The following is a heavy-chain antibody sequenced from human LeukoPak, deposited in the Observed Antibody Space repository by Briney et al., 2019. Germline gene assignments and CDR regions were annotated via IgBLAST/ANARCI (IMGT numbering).Heavy chain of an antibody. J-gene: IGHJ4*02. CDR2: INKDGSEG. V-gene: IGHV3-7*01. CDR1: GFTFSNYW. D-gene: IGHD4-23*01. CDR3: ARDADYGGHGFFGDY. Sequence: PGGSLRLSCAASGFTFSNYWMTWVRQAPGKGLEWVAHINKDGSEGYYVDSVKGRFTISRDNAENSLYLQINSLRDEDTAVYYCARDADYGGHGFFGDYWGQGTLVTVSS.